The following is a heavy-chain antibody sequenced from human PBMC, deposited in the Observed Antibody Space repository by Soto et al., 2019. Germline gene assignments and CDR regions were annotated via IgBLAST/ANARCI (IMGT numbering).Heavy chain of an antibody. CDR1: GGSVNSSNW. CDR2: IYQSGIT. Sequence: QLQESGPGLVKPSGTLSLSCAVSGGSVNSSNWWAWVRQSQGKGPEWIGEIYQSGITNYNPSLKSRVSMSIDKSNNRFSLKLSSVIAADSGVFYCARVNVKIASVDEFDSWGQGTLVTVSS. J-gene: IGHJ4*02. CDR3: ARVNVKIASVDEFDS. D-gene: IGHD6-13*01. V-gene: IGHV4-4*02.